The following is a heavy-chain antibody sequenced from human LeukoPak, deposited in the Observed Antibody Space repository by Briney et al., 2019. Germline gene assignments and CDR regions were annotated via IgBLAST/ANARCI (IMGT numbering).Heavy chain of an antibody. CDR1: GYTFTSYY. J-gene: IGHJ4*02. CDR3: ARELKSRPLPPLGSGSYRVLAY. D-gene: IGHD3-10*01. Sequence: ASVKVSCKASGYTFTSYYMHWVRQAPGQGLEWMGIINPSGGSTSYAQKFQGRVTMTRDMSTSPVYMELSSLRSEGTAVYYCARELKSRPLPPLGSGSYRVLAYWGQGTLVTVSS. V-gene: IGHV1-46*01. CDR2: INPSGGST.